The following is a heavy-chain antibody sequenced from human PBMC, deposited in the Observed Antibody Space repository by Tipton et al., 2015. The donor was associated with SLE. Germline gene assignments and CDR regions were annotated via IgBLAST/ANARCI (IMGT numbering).Heavy chain of an antibody. J-gene: IGHJ4*02. CDR1: GGSISSHY. Sequence: TLSLTCTVSGGSISSHYWSWIRQPPGKGLEWIGDIYYSGSTNYNPPLKSRVTISVDTSKNQFSLKLSSVTAADTAVYYCARDPDYCGQGTLFTVSS. CDR3: ARDPDY. CDR2: IYYSGST. V-gene: IGHV4-59*11.